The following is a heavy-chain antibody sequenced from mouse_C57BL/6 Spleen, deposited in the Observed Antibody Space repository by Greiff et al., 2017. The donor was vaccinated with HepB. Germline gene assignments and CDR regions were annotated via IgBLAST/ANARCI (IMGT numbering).Heavy chain of an antibody. J-gene: IGHJ3*01. CDR3: ARESYVRGFAY. CDR1: GFNIKDYY. CDR2: FDPEDGET. Sequence: EVQLKQSGAELVKPGASVKLSCTASGFNIKDYYMHWVKQRTEQGLEWIGRFDPEDGETKYAPKFQGKATITADTSSNTAYLQLSSLTSEDTAVYYCARESYVRGFAYWGQGTLVTVSA. V-gene: IGHV14-2*01. D-gene: IGHD1-1*01.